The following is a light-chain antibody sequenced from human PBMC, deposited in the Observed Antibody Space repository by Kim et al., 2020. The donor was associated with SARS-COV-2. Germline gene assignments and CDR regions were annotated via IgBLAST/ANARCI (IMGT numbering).Light chain of an antibody. Sequence: GRPARITCGGNSIGSKSVHWYQQMPGQAPVLVISYDSDRPSGIPERFSGSNSGNTATLTISRVEAGDEADYYCQVWDSSSDHRVVFGGGTQLT. V-gene: IGLV3-21*04. CDR1: SIGSKS. CDR3: QVWDSSSDHRVV. J-gene: IGLJ2*01. CDR2: YDS.